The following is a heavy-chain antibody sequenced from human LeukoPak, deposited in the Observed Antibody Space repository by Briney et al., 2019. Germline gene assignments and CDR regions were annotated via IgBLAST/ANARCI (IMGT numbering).Heavy chain of an antibody. CDR2: IKEDGSEK. CDR3: ARDRLGVWGSYRFFDC. CDR1: GFTFSSYW. J-gene: IGHJ4*02. Sequence: PGGSLRLSCIASGFTFSSYWMSWVRQAPGGGLEWVANIKEDGSEKYYVDSVKGRFTISRDNAKISLYLQMNSLRAEDTAVYYCARDRLGVWGSYRFFDCWGRGTLVTVSS. D-gene: IGHD3-16*02. V-gene: IGHV3-7*04.